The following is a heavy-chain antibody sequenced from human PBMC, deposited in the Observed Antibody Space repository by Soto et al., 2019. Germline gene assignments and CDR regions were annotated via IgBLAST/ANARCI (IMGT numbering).Heavy chain of an antibody. V-gene: IGHV3-23*01. CDR1: GFTFSSYA. D-gene: IGHD6-19*01. Sequence: PGGSLRLSCAAPGFTFSSYAMSWVRQAPGKGLEWVSAISGSGGSTYYADSVKGRFTISRDNSKNTLYLQMNSLRAEDTAVYYCAKVVARYSSGWYESDYWGQGTLVTVSS. CDR2: ISGSGGST. J-gene: IGHJ4*02. CDR3: AKVVARYSSGWYESDY.